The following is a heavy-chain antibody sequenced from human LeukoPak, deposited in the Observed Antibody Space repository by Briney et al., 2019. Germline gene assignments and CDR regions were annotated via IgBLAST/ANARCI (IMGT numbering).Heavy chain of an antibody. J-gene: IGHJ3*02. V-gene: IGHV4-31*03. CDR3: ARAELYDYVWGSYRYMGAFDI. CDR2: IYYSGST. D-gene: IGHD3-16*02. Sequence: PSETLSLTCTVSGGSISSGGYYWSWIRQHPGKGLEWIGNIYYSGSTYYNPSLKSRVTISVDTSKNQFSLKLSSVTAADTAVYYCARAELYDYVWGSYRYMGAFDIWGQGTMVTVSS. CDR1: GGSISSGGYY.